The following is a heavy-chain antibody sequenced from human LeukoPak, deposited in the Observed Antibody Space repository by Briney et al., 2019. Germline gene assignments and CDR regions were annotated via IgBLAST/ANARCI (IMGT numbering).Heavy chain of an antibody. V-gene: IGHV3-7*01. CDR3: ARDLAYSRLDC. CDR2: INPDGNKK. Sequence: GGSLRLSCAVSGLTFSSSWMDWVRQAPGKGLEWVASINPDGNKKYSADSVKGRFTISRDNAENSLYLQMNSLGVEDTAFYYCARDLAYSRLDCWGQGMLVTVSS. D-gene: IGHD5-18*01. CDR1: GLTFSSSW. J-gene: IGHJ4*02.